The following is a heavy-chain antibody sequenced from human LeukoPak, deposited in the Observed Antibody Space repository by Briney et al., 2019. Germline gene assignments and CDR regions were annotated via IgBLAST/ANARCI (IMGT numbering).Heavy chain of an antibody. CDR1: GDTFTSVG. J-gene: IGHJ5*02. D-gene: IGHD6-13*01. V-gene: IGHV1-18*01. CDR3: ARDGPGYSSSWYRGIGWFDP. CDR2: ISAYNDNT. Sequence: GTSVMVSWRASGDTFTSVGISWVRQAPEQGLEWMGWISAYNDNTNYAQKLQGRVTMTTDTSTSTAYMELRSLTSDDTAVYYCARDGPGYSSSWYRGIGWFDPWGQGTLVTVSS.